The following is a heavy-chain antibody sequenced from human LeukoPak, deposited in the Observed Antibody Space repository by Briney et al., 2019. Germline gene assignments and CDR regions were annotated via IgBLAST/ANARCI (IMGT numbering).Heavy chain of an antibody. CDR2: ISAYNGNT. V-gene: IGHV1-18*01. D-gene: IGHD3-9*01. Sequence: ASVKVSCKASGYTFTSYGISWVRQAPGQGLEWMGWISAYNGNTNYAQKLQGRVTMTTDTSTSTAYMELRSLRSDDTAVYYCARDRPLRQPTSETHDYWGQGTLVTVSS. CDR1: GYTFTSYG. CDR3: ARDRPLRQPTSETHDY. J-gene: IGHJ4*02.